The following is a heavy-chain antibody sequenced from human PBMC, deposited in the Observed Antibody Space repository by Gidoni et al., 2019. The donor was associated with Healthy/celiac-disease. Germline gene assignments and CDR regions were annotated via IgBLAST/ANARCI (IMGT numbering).Heavy chain of an antibody. J-gene: IGHJ5*02. CDR1: GFTFSSYW. CDR2: IKQDGSEK. V-gene: IGHV3-7*04. CDR3: ARDYYGDYVFWFDP. Sequence: EVQLVESGGGLVQPGGSLRLSCAASGFTFSSYWMSWVRQAPGKGLEWVANIKQDGSEKYYVDSVKGRFTISRDNAKNSLYLQMNSLRAEDTAVYYCARDYYGDYVFWFDPWGQGTLVTVSS. D-gene: IGHD4-17*01.